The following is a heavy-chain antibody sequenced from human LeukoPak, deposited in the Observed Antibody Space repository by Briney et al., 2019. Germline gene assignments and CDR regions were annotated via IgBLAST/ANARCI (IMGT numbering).Heavy chain of an antibody. CDR1: GGSFSGYY. V-gene: IGHV4-34*01. J-gene: IGHJ6*03. D-gene: IGHD4-11*01. Sequence: PSETLSLTCAVYGGSFSGYYWSWIRQPPGKGLEWIGEINHSGSTNYNPSLKSRVTISVDTSKNQFSLKLSSVTAADTAVYYCARDCVVTTGYYYYYYMDVWGKGTTVTVSS. CDR2: INHSGST. CDR3: ARDCVVTTGYYYYYYMDV.